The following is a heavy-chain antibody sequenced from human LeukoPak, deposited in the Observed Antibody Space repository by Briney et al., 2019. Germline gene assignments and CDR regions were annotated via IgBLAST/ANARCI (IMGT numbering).Heavy chain of an antibody. D-gene: IGHD3-10*01. J-gene: IGHJ5*02. CDR3: ARGGLGEPGRLDP. V-gene: IGHV4-30-2*01. CDR1: GDSISSGGYS. Sequence: KTSQTLSLTCAVSGDSISSGGYSWSWIRQPPGKGLEWIGYIYHGGSTYYNASLKSRVTISIDRSKNQFSLKLSSVTAADTAVYYCARGGLGEPGRLDPWGQGTLVTVSS. CDR2: IYHGGST.